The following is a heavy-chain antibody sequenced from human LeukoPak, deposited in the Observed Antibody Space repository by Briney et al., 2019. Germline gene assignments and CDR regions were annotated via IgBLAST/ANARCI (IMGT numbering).Heavy chain of an antibody. J-gene: IGHJ3*02. CDR3: TTDPWGQPLPSGAFDI. CDR2: IKSKTDGGTT. Sequence: GGSLRLSCAASGFTFSNAWMSWVRQAPGKGLEWVGRIKSKTDGGTTDYAAPVKGRFTISRDDSKNTLYLQMNSLKTEDTAVYYCTTDPWGQPLPSGAFDIWGQGTMVTVSS. D-gene: IGHD7-27*01. CDR1: GFTFSNAW. V-gene: IGHV3-15*01.